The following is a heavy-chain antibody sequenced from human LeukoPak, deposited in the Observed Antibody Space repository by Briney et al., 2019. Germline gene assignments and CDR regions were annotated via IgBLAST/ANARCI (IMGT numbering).Heavy chain of an antibody. Sequence: GGSLRLSCAASGFTLSDYYMCWIRQGLEKGLEWVSSISSSVSTIYYADSVNGRFTISRDNAKNSLYLQMKSLRAEDTAVYYCSRVQGYCSRTSCYTPGLYYYGMDVWGQGTTVTVSS. J-gene: IGHJ6*02. V-gene: IGHV3-11*01. D-gene: IGHD2-2*02. CDR2: ISSSVSTI. CDR1: GFTLSDYY. CDR3: SRVQGYCSRTSCYTPGLYYYGMDV.